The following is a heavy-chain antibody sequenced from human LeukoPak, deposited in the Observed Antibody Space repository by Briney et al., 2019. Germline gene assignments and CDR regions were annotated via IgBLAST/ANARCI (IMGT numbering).Heavy chain of an antibody. CDR1: GFTFSSYV. J-gene: IGHJ4*02. CDR3: FRGGSYFDY. Sequence: GGSLRLSCAASGFTFSSYVMRWVRQAAGKGLEGVAFIRYDGSNKYYADSVNGRFTISRDNSKNTLYLQMNSPRAEDTDVYYCFRGGSYFDYWGQGTLVTVSS. D-gene: IGHD2-15*01. CDR2: IRYDGSNK. V-gene: IGHV3-30*02.